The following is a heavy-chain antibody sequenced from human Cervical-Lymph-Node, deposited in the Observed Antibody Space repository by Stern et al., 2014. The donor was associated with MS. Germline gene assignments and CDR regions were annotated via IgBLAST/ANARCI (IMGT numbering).Heavy chain of an antibody. J-gene: IGHJ4*02. V-gene: IGHV4-31*03. CDR2: IYYSGST. CDR3: ARVSYDFWSGYYVFDY. D-gene: IGHD3-3*01. Sequence: QEQLQESGPGLVTPSQTLSLTCTVSGGSISRGGYYWSWIRQHPGQGLEWIGYIYYSGSTYYNPSLKSRVTISVDTSKNQFSLKLSSVTAADTAVYYCARVSYDFWSGYYVFDYWGQGTLVTVSS. CDR1: GGSISRGGYY.